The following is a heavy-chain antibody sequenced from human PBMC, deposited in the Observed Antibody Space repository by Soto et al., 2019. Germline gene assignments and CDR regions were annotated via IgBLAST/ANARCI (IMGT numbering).Heavy chain of an antibody. CDR1: GGTFSSYA. D-gene: IGHD6-19*01. J-gene: IGHJ4*02. Sequence: QVQLVQSGAEVKKPGSSVKVSCKASGGTFSSYAISWVRQAPGQGLEWMGGIIPIFGTANYAQKFQGRVTITADKSTSTAYMELSSLRSEDTAVYYCASVPKGVGVAGLGYYFDYWGQGTLVTVSS. CDR3: ASVPKGVGVAGLGYYFDY. CDR2: IIPIFGTA. V-gene: IGHV1-69*06.